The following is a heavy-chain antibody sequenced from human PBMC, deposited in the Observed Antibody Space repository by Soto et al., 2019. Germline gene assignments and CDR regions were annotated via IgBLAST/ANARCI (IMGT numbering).Heavy chain of an antibody. CDR1: GFTFTSYA. J-gene: IGHJ4*02. D-gene: IGHD6-19*01. CDR3: AKGPHSSAWHYFDY. CDR2: LSGGNT. V-gene: IGHV3-23*01. Sequence: DVQLLESGGALVQPGGSLRLSCAASGFTFTSYAMSWVRQAPGKGLERVSTLSGGNTYYADSVKGRFTISRDNSENTLYLQMISLRVEDMAIYYCAKGPHSSAWHYFDYWGQGTLITVSS.